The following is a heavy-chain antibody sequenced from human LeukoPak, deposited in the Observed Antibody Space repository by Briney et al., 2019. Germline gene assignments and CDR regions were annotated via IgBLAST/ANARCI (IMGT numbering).Heavy chain of an antibody. CDR2: INGDGSGT. J-gene: IGHJ3*01. CDR3: IQGVNNGAPYV. CDR1: GFTFSSYV. Sequence: GGSLRLSCAASGFTFSSYVMHWVRQAPGKGLGWVSRINGDGSGTFYADSVKGRFTISRDNAKNTLYLQMNTLRADYSALYCSIQGVNNGAPYVWGQRTMVTASS. V-gene: IGHV3-74*01. D-gene: IGHD2-2*02.